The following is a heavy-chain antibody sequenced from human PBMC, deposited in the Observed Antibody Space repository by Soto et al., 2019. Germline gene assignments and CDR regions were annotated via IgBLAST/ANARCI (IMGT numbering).Heavy chain of an antibody. CDR1: GSTWRSYA. V-gene: IGHV3-64D*06. CDR3: VKSRGGNNFDFFD. J-gene: IGHJ4*02. CDR2: IRGNGDPP. Sequence: WGFVIRSCSASGSTWRSYAMHWVRQAPGKGLEYVSGIRGNGDPPFYAASVKGRFTISRDNSKNTLYLQMSSLSAEETAVYYCVKSRGGNNFDFFDWGQGALVTVTS. D-gene: IGHD5-12*01.